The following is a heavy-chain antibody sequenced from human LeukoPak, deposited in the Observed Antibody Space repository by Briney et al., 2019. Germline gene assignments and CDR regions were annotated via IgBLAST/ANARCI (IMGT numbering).Heavy chain of an antibody. D-gene: IGHD6-13*01. V-gene: IGHV1-69*04. CDR3: ARSKQQLVLVY. CDR1: GRTFISYA. J-gene: IGHJ4*02. Sequence: ASVKVSCKASGRTFISYAISWVRQAPGQGLEWMGRIIPILGIANYAQKFQGRVTITADKSTSTAYMELSSLRSEDTAVYYCARSKQQLVLVYWGQGTLVTVSS. CDR2: IIPILGIA.